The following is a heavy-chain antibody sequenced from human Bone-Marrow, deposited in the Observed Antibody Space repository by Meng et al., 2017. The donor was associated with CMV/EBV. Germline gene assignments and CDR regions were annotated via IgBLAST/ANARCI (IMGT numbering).Heavy chain of an antibody. J-gene: IGHJ5*02. CDR1: GGSISSGDYY. V-gene: IGHV4-61*08. D-gene: IGHD3-3*01. CDR2: IYYSGST. Sequence: SETLSLTCTVSGGSISSGDYYWSWIRQPPGKGLEWIGYIYYSGSTNYNPSRKSRVTISLDTSKNQFSLKLSSVTAADTAVYYCARPRITIFGAVTVFDACGQGTLVTVSS. CDR3: ARPRITIFGAVTVFDA.